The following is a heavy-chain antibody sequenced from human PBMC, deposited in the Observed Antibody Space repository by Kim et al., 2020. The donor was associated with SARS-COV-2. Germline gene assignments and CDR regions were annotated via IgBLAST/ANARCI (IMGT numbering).Heavy chain of an antibody. V-gene: IGHV3-7*01. CDR3: ARDGGDPVSSTSNS. D-gene: IGHD2-21*02. J-gene: IGHJ4*02. Sequence: ADPVKGRFTISGENAKNALYLQRNSLGPEDTALYYCARDGGDPVSSTSNSWGQGTLVTVSS.